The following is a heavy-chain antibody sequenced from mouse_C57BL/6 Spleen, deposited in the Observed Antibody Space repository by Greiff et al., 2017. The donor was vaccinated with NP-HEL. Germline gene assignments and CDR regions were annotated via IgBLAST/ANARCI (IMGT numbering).Heavy chain of an antibody. J-gene: IGHJ4*01. Sequence: EVQLQQSGPELVKPGASVKISCKASGYTFTDYYMNWVKQSHGKSLEWIGDINPNNGGTSYNQKFKGKATLTVDKSSSTAYMELRSLTSEDSAGYDCARYYGSSYDAMDYWGQGTSVTVSS. CDR3: ARYYGSSYDAMDY. V-gene: IGHV1-26*01. CDR1: GYTFTDYY. CDR2: INPNNGGT. D-gene: IGHD1-1*01.